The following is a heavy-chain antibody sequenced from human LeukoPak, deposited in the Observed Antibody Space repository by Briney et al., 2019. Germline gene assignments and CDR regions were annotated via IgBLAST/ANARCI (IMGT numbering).Heavy chain of an antibody. CDR1: GGSISSYY. Sequence: PSEILSLTWSVAGGSISSYYWSWLRMPPGKGLEWIGYIYYSGSTNYNPSLKSRVTISVDTSKNQFSLKLSSVTAADTAVYYCARGRFLEWLLSWGQGTLVTVSS. CDR3: ARGRFLEWLLS. V-gene: IGHV4-59*01. CDR2: IYYSGST. D-gene: IGHD3-3*01. J-gene: IGHJ4*02.